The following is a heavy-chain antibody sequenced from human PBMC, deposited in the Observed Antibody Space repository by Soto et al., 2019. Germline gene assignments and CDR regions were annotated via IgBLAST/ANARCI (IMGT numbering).Heavy chain of an antibody. D-gene: IGHD3-3*01. CDR2: ISAYNGNT. J-gene: IGHJ6*03. CDR3: ARNYDFWSAFPPYYYMDV. V-gene: IGHV1-18*01. Sequence: ASVKVSGKASGYTFTSYGISWVRQAPGQGLEWMGWISAYNGNTNYAQKLQGRVTMTTDTSTSTAYMELRSLRSDDTAVYYCARNYDFWSAFPPYYYMDVWGKGTTVTVSS. CDR1: GYTFTSYG.